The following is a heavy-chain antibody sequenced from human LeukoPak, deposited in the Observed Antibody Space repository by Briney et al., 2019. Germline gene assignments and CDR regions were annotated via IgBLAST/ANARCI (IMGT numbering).Heavy chain of an antibody. Sequence: PGGSLRLSCAASGFTFSSYSMNWVRQAPGKGLEWVSSISSSSSYIYYADSVKGRFTISRDNSRNTLYLQMNSLRAEDTAVYYCAKGRSSWSAFDYWGQGTLVTVSS. CDR1: GFTFSSYS. J-gene: IGHJ4*02. CDR2: ISSSSSYI. CDR3: AKGRSSWSAFDY. V-gene: IGHV3-21*04. D-gene: IGHD6-13*01.